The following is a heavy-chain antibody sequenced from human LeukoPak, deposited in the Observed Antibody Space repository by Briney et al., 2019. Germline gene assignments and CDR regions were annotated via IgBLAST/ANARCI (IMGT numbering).Heavy chain of an antibody. Sequence: GGSLRLSCAASGFTLSTYWMSWVRQAPGKGLEWVAHIKQDGSQEYYVDSVRGRFTISRDNAKNSLNLQMNYLRSDDTAVYYCARGVPYPSWSGPHYSDDWGQGILVTVSS. CDR3: ARGVPYPSWSGPHYSDD. J-gene: IGHJ4*02. CDR2: IKQDGSQE. V-gene: IGHV3-7*01. D-gene: IGHD3-3*01. CDR1: GFTLSTYW.